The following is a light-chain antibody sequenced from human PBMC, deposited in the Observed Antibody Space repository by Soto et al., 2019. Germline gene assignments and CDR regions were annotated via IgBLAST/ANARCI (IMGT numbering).Light chain of an antibody. J-gene: IGLJ3*02. V-gene: IGLV2-8*01. CDR1: SSDVGGYNY. CDR3: SSYAGSNSWV. Sequence: QSALTQPPSASGSPGQSLTISCTGTSSDVGGYNYVSWYQQHPGKAPKLMIYEVSKRPSGVPDRFSGSKSGNTASLTVSGLQAEDEADYYCSSYAGSNSWVFGGGTKLTVL. CDR2: EVS.